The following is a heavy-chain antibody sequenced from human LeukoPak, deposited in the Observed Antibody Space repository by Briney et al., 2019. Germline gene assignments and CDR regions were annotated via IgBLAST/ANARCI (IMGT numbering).Heavy chain of an antibody. CDR1: GFTFTNAW. Sequence: PGGSLRLSCAASGFTFTNAWMSWVRQAPGKGLEWVGRIKSKTDGGTTDYAAPVKGRFTISRDDSKNTLYLQMNSLRAEDTALYYCAKDSGSYGPNHPFDVWGQGTMVTVSS. V-gene: IGHV3-15*01. CDR2: IKSKTDGGTT. J-gene: IGHJ3*01. D-gene: IGHD1-26*01. CDR3: AKDSGSYGPNHPFDV.